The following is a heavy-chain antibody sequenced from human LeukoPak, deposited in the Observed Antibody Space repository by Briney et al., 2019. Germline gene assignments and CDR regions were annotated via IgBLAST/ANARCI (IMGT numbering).Heavy chain of an antibody. CDR1: GDSINTYY. D-gene: IGHD3-10*01. CDR2: VSTSGIP. Sequence: SSETLSLTCAVSGDSINTYYWSWIRQPAGKGLEWLGRVSTSGIPYYSPSLRSRITMTVDASKNQFSLKLSSVTAADTAVYYCARSYGSGLNWFDPWGQGTLVTVSS. J-gene: IGHJ5*02. CDR3: ARSYGSGLNWFDP. V-gene: IGHV4-4*07.